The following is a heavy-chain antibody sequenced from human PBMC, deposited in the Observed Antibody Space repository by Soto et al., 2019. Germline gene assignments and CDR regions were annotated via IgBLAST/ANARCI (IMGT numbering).Heavy chain of an antibody. CDR3: AAKGYCRSTSCYSDYYYYMAV. D-gene: IGHD2-2*01. CDR1: GYTFTSYG. V-gene: IGHV1-18*01. J-gene: IGHJ6*03. Sequence: ASVKVSCKASGYTFTSYGISWVRQAPGQGLEWMGWISAYNGNTNYAQKLQERVTITRDTSTSTAYMELSSLRSEDTAVYYCAAKGYCRSTSCYSDYYYYMAVWGKGTTVTVSS. CDR2: ISAYNGNT.